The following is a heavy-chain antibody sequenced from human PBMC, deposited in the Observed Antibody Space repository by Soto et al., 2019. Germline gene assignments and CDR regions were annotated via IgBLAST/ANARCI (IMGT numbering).Heavy chain of an antibody. CDR2: ISSSGSTI. Sequence: GGSLRLSCAASGFTFSDYYMSWIRQAPGKGLEWVSYISSSGSTIYYADSVKGRFTISRDNAKNSLYLQMNSLRAEDTAVYYCARDMVYCSSTSCYRVDAFDIWGQGTMVTVSS. J-gene: IGHJ3*02. D-gene: IGHD2-2*01. V-gene: IGHV3-11*01. CDR3: ARDMVYCSSTSCYRVDAFDI. CDR1: GFTFSDYY.